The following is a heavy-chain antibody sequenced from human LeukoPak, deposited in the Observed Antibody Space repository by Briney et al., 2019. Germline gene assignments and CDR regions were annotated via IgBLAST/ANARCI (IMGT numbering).Heavy chain of an antibody. Sequence: ASVKVSCKASGYTFTSYGISWVRQAPGQGLEWMGWISAYNGNTNYAQKLQGRVTMTTDTSTSTAYMDLRSLRSDDTAVYYCARDYSSGWHSSHRGAFDIWGQGTMVTVSS. CDR2: ISAYNGNT. CDR3: ARDYSSGWHSSHRGAFDI. V-gene: IGHV1-18*01. D-gene: IGHD6-19*01. CDR1: GYTFTSYG. J-gene: IGHJ3*02.